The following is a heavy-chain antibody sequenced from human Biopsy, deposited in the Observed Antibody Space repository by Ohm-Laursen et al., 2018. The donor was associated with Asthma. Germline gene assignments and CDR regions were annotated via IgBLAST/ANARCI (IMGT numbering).Heavy chain of an antibody. CDR3: AREGVAGTHIED. D-gene: IGHD6-19*01. Sequence: RSLRLSCAASGFAVSRDYMFWVRQAPGKGLEWVAVISYDGSSIYYADSVKGRFTISRDNSKNTLSLQMNSLTAEDTAVYYCAREGVAGTHIEDWGQGTLVTVSS. CDR2: ISYDGSSI. J-gene: IGHJ4*02. CDR1: GFAVSRDY. V-gene: IGHV3-30-3*01.